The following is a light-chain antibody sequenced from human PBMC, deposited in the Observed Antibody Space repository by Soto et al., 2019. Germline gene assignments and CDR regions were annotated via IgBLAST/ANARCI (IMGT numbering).Light chain of an antibody. CDR1: SSNIGPTYD. CDR3: QSYDSSLSGYV. CDR2: ANT. Sequence: QAVETQPPSVSGAPGQRVTISCTGSSSNIGPTYDVHWYQQLPGTAPKLLIYANTNRPSGVPDRFSGSKSGTSASLAITGLQAEDEADYYCQSYDSSLSGYVFGTGTKLTVL. J-gene: IGLJ1*01. V-gene: IGLV1-40*01.